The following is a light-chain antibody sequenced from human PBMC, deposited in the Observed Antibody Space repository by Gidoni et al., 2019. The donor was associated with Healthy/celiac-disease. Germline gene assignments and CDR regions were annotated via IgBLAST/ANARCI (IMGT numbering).Light chain of an antibody. CDR1: QSVLYSSNNKNY. J-gene: IGKJ5*01. V-gene: IGKV4-1*01. CDR3: QQYYSTPIT. CDR2: WAS. Sequence: DIVMNQSPDSLAVSLGERATINCKSSQSVLYSSNNKNYLAWYQQKPGQPPKLLIYWASTRESWVPDRFIGSGSGTDFTLTISSLQAEDVAVYYCQQYYSTPITFGQGTRLEIK.